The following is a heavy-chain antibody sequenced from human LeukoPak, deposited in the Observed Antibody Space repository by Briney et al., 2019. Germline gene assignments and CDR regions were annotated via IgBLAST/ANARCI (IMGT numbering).Heavy chain of an antibody. CDR3: AKEGDYYGSGSYRDGFDI. CDR1: GFTFSNAW. V-gene: IGHV3-15*01. D-gene: IGHD3-10*01. J-gene: IGHJ3*02. Sequence: KSGGSLRLSCAASGFTFSNAWMSWVRQAPGKGLEWVGRIKSKTDGGTTDYAAPVKGRFTISRDDSKNTLYLQMNSLRPEDTAVYYCAKEGDYYGSGSYRDGFDIWGQGTRATVSS. CDR2: IKSKTDGGTT.